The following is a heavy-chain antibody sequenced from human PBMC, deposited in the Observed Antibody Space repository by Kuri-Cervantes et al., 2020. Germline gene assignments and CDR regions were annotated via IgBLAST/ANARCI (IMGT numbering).Heavy chain of an antibody. CDR2: INPNSGGT. J-gene: IGHJ4*02. Sequence: ASVKVSCKASGYTFTGYYMHWVRQAPGQGLEWMGWINPNSGGTNYAQKFQGRVTMTRDTSISTAYMELSRLRSDDTAVYYCARGGLDCSSTSCSRTHDNYWGQGTLVTVSS. CDR3: ARGGLDCSSTSCSRTHDNY. V-gene: IGHV1-2*02. CDR1: GYTFTGYY. D-gene: IGHD2-2*01.